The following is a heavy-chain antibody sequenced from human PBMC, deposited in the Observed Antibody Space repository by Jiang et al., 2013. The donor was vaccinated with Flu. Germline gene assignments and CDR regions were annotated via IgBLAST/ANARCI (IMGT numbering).Heavy chain of an antibody. CDR2: IWYDGSNK. Sequence: QLLESGGGVVQPGRSLRLSCAASGFTFSSYGVHWVRQAPGKGLEWMAVIWYDGSNKYSADSVKGRFTISRDNSKNTLYLQMNSLRAEDTAVYYCARDRRYCSSTTCYGGDGMDVWGQGTTVTVSS. CDR1: GFTFSSYG. D-gene: IGHD2-2*01. J-gene: IGHJ6*02. CDR3: ARDRRYCSSTTCYGGDGMDV. V-gene: IGHV3-33*08.